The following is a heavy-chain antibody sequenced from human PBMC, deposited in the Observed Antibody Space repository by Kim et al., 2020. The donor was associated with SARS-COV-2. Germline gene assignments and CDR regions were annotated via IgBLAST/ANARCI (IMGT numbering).Heavy chain of an antibody. Sequence: YHAHSVTDRFTISRNNTKNTMYLRMSSRRAEDTAVYYCAKSDSTFGGVIEWGQGTLVTVSS. V-gene: IGHV3-23*01. CDR3: AKSDSTFGGVIE. J-gene: IGHJ4*02. D-gene: IGHD3-16*01.